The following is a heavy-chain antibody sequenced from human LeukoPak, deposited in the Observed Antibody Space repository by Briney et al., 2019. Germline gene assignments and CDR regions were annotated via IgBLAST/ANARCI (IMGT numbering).Heavy chain of an antibody. D-gene: IGHD3-22*01. CDR1: GFTFSSYW. CDR2: INSDGSST. Sequence: GGSLRLSCAASGFTFSSYWMHWVGQAPGKGLVWVSHINSDGSSTSYADSVKGRFTISRDNAKNTLYLQMNSLRAEDTAVYYCARDPAYYDSSGLTDYWGQGTLVTVSS. J-gene: IGHJ4*02. CDR3: ARDPAYYDSSGLTDY. V-gene: IGHV3-74*01.